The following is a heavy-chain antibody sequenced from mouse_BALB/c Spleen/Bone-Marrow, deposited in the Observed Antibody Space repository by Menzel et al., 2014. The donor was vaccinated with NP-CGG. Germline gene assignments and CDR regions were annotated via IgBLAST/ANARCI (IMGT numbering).Heavy chain of an antibody. D-gene: IGHD1-1*01. Sequence: EVQLQQSGAVLVKPGASVKLSCTASGFNIKDTYMHWVKQRPEQGLEWIGRIDPANGNTKYDPKFQGKVTITADTSSNTAYLQLSCLTSEDTAAYYCAFYCYGSRLFAYWGQWTLVTGSA. V-gene: IGHV14-3*02. CDR3: AFYCYGSRLFAY. CDR2: IDPANGNT. J-gene: IGHJ3*01. CDR1: GFNIKDTY.